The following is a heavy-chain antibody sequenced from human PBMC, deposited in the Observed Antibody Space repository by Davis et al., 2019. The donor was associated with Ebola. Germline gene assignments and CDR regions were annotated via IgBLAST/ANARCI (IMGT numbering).Heavy chain of an antibody. CDR3: AKVEGGY. J-gene: IGHJ4*02. CDR2: ISYDGSNK. CDR1: GFTFSSYV. Sequence: GESLKISCAASGFTFSSYVMNWVRQAPGKGLEWVAVISYDGSNKYYADSVKGRFTISRDNSKNTLHLQMNSLRAEDTAVYYCAKVEGGYWGQGTLVTVSS. D-gene: IGHD3-16*01. V-gene: IGHV3-30*18.